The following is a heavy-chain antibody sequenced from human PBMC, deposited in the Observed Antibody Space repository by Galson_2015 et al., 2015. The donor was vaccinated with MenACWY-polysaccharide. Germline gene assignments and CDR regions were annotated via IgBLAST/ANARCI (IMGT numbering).Heavy chain of an antibody. CDR3: ARGIAARLGRLRYYFDY. CDR1: GGSFSGYY. Sequence: ETLSLTCAVYGGSFSGYYWSWIRQPPGKGLEWIGEINHSGSTNYNPSLKSRVTISVDTSKNQFSLKLSSVTAADTAVYYRARGIAARLGRLRYYFDYWGQGTLVTVSS. J-gene: IGHJ4*02. D-gene: IGHD6-6*01. V-gene: IGHV4-34*01. CDR2: INHSGST.